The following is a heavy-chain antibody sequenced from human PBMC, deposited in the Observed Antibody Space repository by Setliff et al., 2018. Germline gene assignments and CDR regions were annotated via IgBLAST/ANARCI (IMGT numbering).Heavy chain of an antibody. CDR2: VYDSGTT. Sequence: SETLSLTCTVPGGSISSISYYWGWIRQPPGKGLEWIGTVYDSGTTYYNPSLKSRVTIFVDTSKNQFSLNLNSVTAADTAVYYCARAPGRNIRGDYWGQGALVTVSS. V-gene: IGHV4-39*07. CDR3: ARAPGRNIRGDY. J-gene: IGHJ4*02. CDR1: GGSISSISYY. D-gene: IGHD3-10*01.